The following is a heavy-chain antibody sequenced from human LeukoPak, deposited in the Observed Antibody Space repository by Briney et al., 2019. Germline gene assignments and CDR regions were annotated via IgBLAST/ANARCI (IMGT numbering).Heavy chain of an antibody. CDR2: INHSGST. V-gene: IGHV4-34*01. J-gene: IGHJ6*03. CDR1: GGSFSGYY. CDR3: ARSPMDV. Sequence: SETLSLTCAVYGGSFSGYYWSWIRQPPGKGLEWIGEINHSGSTNYNPSLKSRVTISVDTSKNQFSLKLSSVTAADTAVCYCARSPMDVWGKGTTVTVSS.